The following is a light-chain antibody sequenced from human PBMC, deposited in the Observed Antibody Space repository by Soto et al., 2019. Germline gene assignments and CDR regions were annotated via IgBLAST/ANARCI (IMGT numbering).Light chain of an antibody. CDR2: GAS. J-gene: IGKJ4*01. V-gene: IGKV3-15*01. Sequence: ETVNTQSPATVSVSPGERAALTCWASQSVNTYLPWYQQKPGQAPRVLIYGASTRAAGIPARFSGSGSGTDFTLTITSLQSEDFGVYYCQQYNDWPLSFGGGTKVDIK. CDR3: QQYNDWPLS. CDR1: QSVNTY.